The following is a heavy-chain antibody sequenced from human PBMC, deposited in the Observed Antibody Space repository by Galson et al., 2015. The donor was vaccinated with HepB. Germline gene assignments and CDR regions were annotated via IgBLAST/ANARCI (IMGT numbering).Heavy chain of an antibody. CDR3: AKEGSYGSGSYYNDP. J-gene: IGHJ5*02. V-gene: IGHV3-30*18. CDR1: GFTFSSYG. D-gene: IGHD3-10*01. CDR2: ISYDGSNK. Sequence: SLRLSCAASGFTFSSYGMHWVRQAPGKGLEWVAVISYDGSNKYYADSVKGRFTISRDNFKNTLYLQMNSLRAEDTAVYYCAKEGSYGSGSYYNDPWGQGTLVTVSS.